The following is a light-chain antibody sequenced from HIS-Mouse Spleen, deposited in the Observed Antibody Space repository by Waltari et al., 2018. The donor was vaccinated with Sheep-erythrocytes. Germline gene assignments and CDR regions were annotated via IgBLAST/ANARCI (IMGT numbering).Light chain of an antibody. CDR3: CSYAGSSTWV. J-gene: IGLJ3*02. CDR1: SSDVGSYNL. Sequence: QSALTQPASVSGSPGQSITISCTGPSSDVGSYNLVSWYQQTPGKAPKLMIYEGSKRPSGVSNRFSGSKSGNTASLTISGLQAEDEADYYCCSYAGSSTWVFGGGTKLTVL. CDR2: EGS. V-gene: IGLV2-23*01.